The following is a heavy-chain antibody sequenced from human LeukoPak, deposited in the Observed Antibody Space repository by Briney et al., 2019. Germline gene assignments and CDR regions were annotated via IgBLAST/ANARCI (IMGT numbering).Heavy chain of an antibody. Sequence: SETLSLTCTVPGYSISSGYYWGWIRQPPGKGLEWIGSIYHSGSTYYNPSLKSRVTISVDTSKNQFSLKLSSVTAADTAVYYCARASRTGLGIGSFDYWGQGTLVTVSS. CDR2: IYHSGST. D-gene: IGHD7-27*01. J-gene: IGHJ4*02. CDR3: ARASRTGLGIGSFDY. CDR1: GYSISSGYY. V-gene: IGHV4-38-2*02.